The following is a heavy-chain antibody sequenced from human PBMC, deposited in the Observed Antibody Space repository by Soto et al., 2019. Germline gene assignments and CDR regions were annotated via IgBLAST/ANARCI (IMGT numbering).Heavy chain of an antibody. D-gene: IGHD3-22*01. CDR1: LDSISNSY. J-gene: IGHJ5*02. CDR2: IYSSGNA. CDR3: AKGRGFYSDNYFDP. V-gene: IGHV4-4*07. Sequence: QVQLLESGPGLVKPSETLSLTCSVSLDSISNSYWTWIRQPAGKGLEWIGHIYSSGNANYNPSLKSRVTMSLDTSKNQFSLSLKSVTAADTAIYYCAKGRGFYSDNYFDPWGQVTQVTVSS.